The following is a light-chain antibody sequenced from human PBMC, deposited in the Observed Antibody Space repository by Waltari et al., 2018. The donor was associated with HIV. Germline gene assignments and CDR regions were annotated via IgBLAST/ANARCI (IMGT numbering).Light chain of an antibody. Sequence: DIVMTQSPDSLAVSLGERATINCKSSQSLLYSANNKNYLAWSQQKPGQPPKLLIYWASARESGVPDRFSGSGSGTDFPLTISSLQADDVAIYYCHQYFSAPWTFGQGTKVEIK. V-gene: IGKV4-1*01. J-gene: IGKJ1*01. CDR3: HQYFSAPWT. CDR2: WAS. CDR1: QSLLYSANNKNY.